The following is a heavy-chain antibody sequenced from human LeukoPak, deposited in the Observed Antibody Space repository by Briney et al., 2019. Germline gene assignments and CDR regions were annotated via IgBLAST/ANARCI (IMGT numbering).Heavy chain of an antibody. Sequence: GGSLRLSCAASGFTFSSYAMSWVRQAPGKGLEWVSAISGSGGSTYYADSVKGRFIISRDNSKNTLYLQMNSLRAEDTAVYYCASASTTVVTPRDYWGQGTLVTVSS. CDR2: ISGSGGST. V-gene: IGHV3-23*01. D-gene: IGHD4-23*01. CDR1: GFTFSSYA. CDR3: ASASTTVVTPRDY. J-gene: IGHJ4*02.